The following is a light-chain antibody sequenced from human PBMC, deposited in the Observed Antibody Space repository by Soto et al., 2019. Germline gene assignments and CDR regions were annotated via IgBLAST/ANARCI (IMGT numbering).Light chain of an antibody. CDR1: SSDVGGYDY. J-gene: IGLJ3*02. CDR3: QSYTSRSTPWV. Sequence: QSALTQPASVSGSPGQSITISCTGTSSDVGGYDYVSWYQQHPGKAPKLVIYDVNNRPSGVSNRFSGSKSGNTASLTISGLQAEDEADYYCQSYTSRSTPWVFGGGTQLTVL. V-gene: IGLV2-14*01. CDR2: DVN.